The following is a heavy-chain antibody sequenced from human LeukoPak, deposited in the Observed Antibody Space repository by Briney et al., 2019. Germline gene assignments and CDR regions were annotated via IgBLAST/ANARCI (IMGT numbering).Heavy chain of an antibody. V-gene: IGHV1-8*01. CDR1: GYTFTSYD. D-gene: IGHD3-22*01. CDR3: ARVVPVDYYDSSGYSDY. Sequence: ASVKVSCKASGYTFTSYDINWVRQATGQGLGWMGWMNPNSGNTGYAQKFQGRVTITADKSTSTAYMELSSLRSDDTAVYYCARVVPVDYYDSSGYSDYWGQGTLVTVSS. CDR2: MNPNSGNT. J-gene: IGHJ4*02.